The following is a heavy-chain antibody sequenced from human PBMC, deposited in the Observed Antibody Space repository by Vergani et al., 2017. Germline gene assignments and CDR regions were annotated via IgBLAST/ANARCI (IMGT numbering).Heavy chain of an antibody. J-gene: IGHJ4*02. Sequence: QVQLVQSGAEVKKPGSSVKVSCKASGGTFSSYNISWVRQAPGQGLEWMGRIIPILGIANYAQKFQGRVTITADNSTSTAFMELSSLRSEDTAVYYCARSIVTGGGWFTDYWGQGTLVTVSS. V-gene: IGHV1-69*02. CDR3: ARSIVTGGGWFTDY. D-gene: IGHD5-18*01. CDR2: IIPILGIA. CDR1: GGTFSSYN.